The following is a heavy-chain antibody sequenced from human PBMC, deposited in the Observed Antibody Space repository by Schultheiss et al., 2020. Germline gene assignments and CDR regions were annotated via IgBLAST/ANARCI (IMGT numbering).Heavy chain of an antibody. CDR1: GFTFSNAW. J-gene: IGHJ6*02. Sequence: GGSLRLSCAASGFTFSNAWMSWVRQAPGKGLEWVAVISYDGSNKYYADSVKGRFTISRDNAKNSLYLQMNSLRAEDTALYHCARGSLRSEGYYYGMDVWGQGTTV. CDR3: ARGSLRSEGYYYGMDV. CDR2: ISYDGSNK. V-gene: IGHV3-30*03. D-gene: IGHD1-26*01.